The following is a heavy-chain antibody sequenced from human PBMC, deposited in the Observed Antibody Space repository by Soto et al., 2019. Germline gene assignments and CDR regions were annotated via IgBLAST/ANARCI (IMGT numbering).Heavy chain of an antibody. J-gene: IGHJ4*02. Sequence: QITLKESGPPLVRPAQTLTLTCALSGFSLTTTHMGVAWIRQPPGKALEWLALIYWDDDKRYSPSLKNRLAISKDTSRNRVVLTITNMNPEDTGTYFCAHAGDYDLLSFDHWGPGTLVTVSS. CDR3: AHAGDYDLLSFDH. D-gene: IGHD4-17*01. CDR1: GFSLTTTHMG. CDR2: IYWDDDK. V-gene: IGHV2-5*02.